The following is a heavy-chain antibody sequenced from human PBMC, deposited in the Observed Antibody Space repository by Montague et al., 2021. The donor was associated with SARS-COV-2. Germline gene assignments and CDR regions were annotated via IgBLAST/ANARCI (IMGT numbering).Heavy chain of an antibody. D-gene: IGHD5-18*01. CDR2: IYYSGST. Sequence: SETLSLTCTVSGDSISRYYWSWIRQSPGKGLEWIGYIYYSGSTNYNPSLKSRVTISVDTSKNQFSLKLRSVTAADTAVYYCARGQLWFDYWGQGTLVTVSS. V-gene: IGHV4-59*08. CDR3: ARGQLWFDY. J-gene: IGHJ4*02. CDR1: GDSISRYY.